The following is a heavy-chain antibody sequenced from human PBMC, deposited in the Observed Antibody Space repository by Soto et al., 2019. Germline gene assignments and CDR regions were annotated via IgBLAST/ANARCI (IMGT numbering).Heavy chain of an antibody. D-gene: IGHD2-15*01. CDR3: ARVDVVVVAATMEAFDI. J-gene: IGHJ3*02. CDR2: IIPIFGTA. Sequence: QVQLVQSGAEVKKPGSSVKVSCKASGGTLSSYAISWVRQAPGQGLGWMGGIIPIFGTANYAQKFQGRVTITADESTSTAYMELSSLRSEDTAVYYCARVDVVVVAATMEAFDIWGQGTMVTVSS. V-gene: IGHV1-69*01. CDR1: GGTLSSYA.